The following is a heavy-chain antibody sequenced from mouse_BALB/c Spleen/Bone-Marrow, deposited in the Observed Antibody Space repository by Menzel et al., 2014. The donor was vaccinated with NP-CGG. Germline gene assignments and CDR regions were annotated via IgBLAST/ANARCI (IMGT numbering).Heavy chain of an antibody. Sequence: VQLQQSGAELVKPGASVKLSCTASGFNIKDTYMHWVKQRPEQGLEWIGRIDPANGNTKYDPKFQGKATITADTSSNTAYLQLISLMSEDTAVYYCGNYDYGYYFAYWGQGTTLTVS. CDR2: IDPANGNT. V-gene: IGHV14-3*02. J-gene: IGHJ2*01. CDR3: GNYDYGYYFAY. D-gene: IGHD2-4*01. CDR1: GFNIKDTY.